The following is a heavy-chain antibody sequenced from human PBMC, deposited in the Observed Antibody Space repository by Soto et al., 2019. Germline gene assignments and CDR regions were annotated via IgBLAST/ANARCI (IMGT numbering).Heavy chain of an antibody. J-gene: IGHJ4*02. CDR3: AGDASCPFDY. Sequence: GGSLRLSCSVAGFTVSDSMSWVRQAPGKGLECVSFIHSDGSTHYTDSVRGRFTISRDNSKNTLYLQMDRLRVDDTAVYFCAGDASCPFDYWGQGTLVTVSS. V-gene: IGHV3-53*01. CDR1: GFTVSDS. CDR2: IHSDGST.